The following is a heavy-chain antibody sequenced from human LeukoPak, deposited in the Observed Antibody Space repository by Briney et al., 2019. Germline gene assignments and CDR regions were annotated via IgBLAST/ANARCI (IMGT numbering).Heavy chain of an antibody. J-gene: IGHJ3*02. Sequence: SETLSLTGTVSGGSISSGDYYWSWIRHPPGKGLEWIGYIYYSGSTYYNPSLKSRVTISVDTSKNQFSLKLSSVTAADTAVYYCALRYYYDSSGYSPSWDAFDIWGQGTMVTVSS. D-gene: IGHD3-22*01. CDR1: GGSISSGDYY. CDR3: ALRYYYDSSGYSPSWDAFDI. V-gene: IGHV4-30-4*01. CDR2: IYYSGST.